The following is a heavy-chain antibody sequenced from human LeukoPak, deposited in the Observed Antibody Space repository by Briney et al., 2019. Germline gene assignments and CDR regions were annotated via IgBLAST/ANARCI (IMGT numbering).Heavy chain of an antibody. CDR1: GASIISSNW. CDR3: ASRWRNGMDV. CDR2: IYHSGST. J-gene: IGHJ6*02. Sequence: KSSETLSLACAVSGASIISSNWWGWVRQPPGKGLEWIGEIYHSGSTNSNPSLKGRVTMPVDKSKNQVSLRLSSVTAADTAMYYCASRWRNGMDVWGQGTTVTVSS. V-gene: IGHV4-4*02. D-gene: IGHD1-1*01.